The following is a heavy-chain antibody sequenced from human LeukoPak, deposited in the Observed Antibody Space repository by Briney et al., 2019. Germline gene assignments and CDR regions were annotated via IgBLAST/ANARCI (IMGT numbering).Heavy chain of an antibody. V-gene: IGHV3-48*03. J-gene: IGHJ6*04. D-gene: IGHD3-10*01. CDR1: GFTFSSYE. Sequence: GGSLRLSCAASGFTFSSYEMNWVRQAPGKGLEWVSCISSSGSSIYYADSVRGRFTISRDNAKNSLYLQMNRLRAEDTAVYYCARNSGSYMNLYYYYGMDVWGKGTTVTVS. CDR3: ARNSGSYMNLYYYYGMDV. CDR2: ISSSGSSI.